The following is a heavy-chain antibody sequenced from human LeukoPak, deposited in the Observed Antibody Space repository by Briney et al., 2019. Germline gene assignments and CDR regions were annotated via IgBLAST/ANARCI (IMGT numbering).Heavy chain of an antibody. J-gene: IGHJ3*02. CDR1: GFTFSSYA. CDR2: ISDSGGST. Sequence: GGSLRLSCAASGFTFSSYAMSSVRQAPGKGLEWVSAISDSGGSTYYADSVKGRFTISRDNSKNTLYLQVNSLRAGDTAVYYCARACSGGSCYLAAFDIWGQGTMVTVSS. V-gene: IGHV3-23*01. D-gene: IGHD2-15*01. CDR3: ARACSGGSCYLAAFDI.